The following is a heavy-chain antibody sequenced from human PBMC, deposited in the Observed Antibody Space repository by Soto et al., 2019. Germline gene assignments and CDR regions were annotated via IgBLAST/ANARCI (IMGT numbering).Heavy chain of an antibody. Sequence: GGSLRLSCAASGFAFSSYSMNWVRQAPGKGLEWVSSISSSGGTTYYADSVKGRFTISRDSSKNTLYLQMNSLRAEDTAVYYCARELGHPYDYWSQGTLVTVSS. CDR1: GFAFSSYS. CDR2: ISSSGGTT. J-gene: IGHJ4*02. CDR3: ARELGHPYDY. V-gene: IGHV3-23*01. D-gene: IGHD3-16*01.